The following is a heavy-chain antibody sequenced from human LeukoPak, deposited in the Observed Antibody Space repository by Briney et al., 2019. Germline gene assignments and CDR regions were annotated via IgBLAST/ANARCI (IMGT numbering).Heavy chain of an antibody. J-gene: IGHJ4*02. CDR3: AAGSTVVTRGIDY. Sequence: ASVKVSCKASGGTFSSYAISWVRQAPGQGLEWMGRIIPILGIANYAQKFQGRVTITADKSTSTAYMELSSLRSEDTAVYYCAAGSTVVTRGIDYWGRGTLVTVSS. CDR1: GGTFSSYA. CDR2: IIPILGIA. D-gene: IGHD4-17*01. V-gene: IGHV1-69*04.